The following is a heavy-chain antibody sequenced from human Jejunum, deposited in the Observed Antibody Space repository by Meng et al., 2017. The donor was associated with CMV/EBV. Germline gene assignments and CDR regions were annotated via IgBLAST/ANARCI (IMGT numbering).Heavy chain of an antibody. Sequence: AVSGFKVTRIYLSWVRQAPGKGLEWVSTIYTGGSTFYTDSVEGRFAISRDTSKNTLYLQMNSLRPEDTAIYYCAKGEGRPHYYFDYWGQGTLVTVSS. V-gene: IGHV3-53*01. CDR1: GFKVTRIY. J-gene: IGHJ4*02. CDR3: AKGEGRPHYYFDY. CDR2: IYTGGST. D-gene: IGHD1-26*01.